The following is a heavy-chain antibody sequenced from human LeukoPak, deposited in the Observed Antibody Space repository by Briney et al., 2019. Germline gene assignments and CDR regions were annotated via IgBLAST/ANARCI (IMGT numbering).Heavy chain of an antibody. V-gene: IGHV4-38-2*02. D-gene: IGHD3-22*01. Sequence: SETLSLTCTVSGYSISSGYYWGWIRQPPGKGLEWIRSIYHSGSTYYNPSLKSRVTISVDTSKNQFSLKLSSVTAADTAVYYCARGANYYDSNGYYSPNFDYWGQGTLVTVSS. J-gene: IGHJ4*02. CDR2: IYHSGST. CDR3: ARGANYYDSNGYYSPNFDY. CDR1: GYSISSGYY.